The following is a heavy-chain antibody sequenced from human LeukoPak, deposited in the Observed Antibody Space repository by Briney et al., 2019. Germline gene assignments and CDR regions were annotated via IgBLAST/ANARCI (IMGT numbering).Heavy chain of an antibody. D-gene: IGHD5-12*01. J-gene: IGHJ4*02. Sequence: GGSLRLSCAASGFTFSSYGMHWVRQAPGKGLEWVAVISYDGSNKYYADSVKGRFTISRDNSKNTLYLQMNSLRVEDTAVYYCAKDDRYSGYDIRGSGDYWGQGTLVTVSS. CDR2: ISYDGSNK. CDR1: GFTFSSYG. V-gene: IGHV3-30*18. CDR3: AKDDRYSGYDIRGSGDY.